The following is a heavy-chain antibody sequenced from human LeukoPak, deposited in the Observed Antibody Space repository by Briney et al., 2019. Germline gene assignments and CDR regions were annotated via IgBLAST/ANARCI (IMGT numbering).Heavy chain of an antibody. D-gene: IGHD5/OR15-5a*01. J-gene: IGHJ5*02. Sequence: GGSLRLSCGASGFTSGLTFGNYAISWVRQAPGRGLEWVSTITGSGDSTYYADSVKGRFTISRDNSKNTLYVQMNSLRADDTAVYYCAKAGGGYSVSNWFDRWGQGTLVTVSS. CDR2: ITGSGDST. CDR1: GFTSGLTFGNYA. V-gene: IGHV3-23*01. CDR3: AKAGGGYSVSNWFDR.